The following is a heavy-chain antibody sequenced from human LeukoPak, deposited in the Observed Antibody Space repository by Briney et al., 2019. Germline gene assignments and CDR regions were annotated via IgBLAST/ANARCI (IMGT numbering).Heavy chain of an antibody. CDR1: GGSISSSGSY. CDR2: INHSGST. D-gene: IGHD3-9*01. J-gene: IGHJ5*02. V-gene: IGHV4-39*07. Sequence: PSETLSLTCTVSGGSISSSGSYWSWIRQPPGKGLEWIGEINHSGSTSYNPSLKSRVTISVDTSKNQFSLKLSSVTAADTAVYYCARAHLLLRYFDWLYEGLWFDPWGQGTLVTVSS. CDR3: ARAHLLLRYFDWLYEGLWFDP.